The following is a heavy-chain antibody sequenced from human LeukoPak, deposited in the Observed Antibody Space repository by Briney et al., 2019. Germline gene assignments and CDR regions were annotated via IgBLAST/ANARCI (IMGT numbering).Heavy chain of an antibody. D-gene: IGHD3-22*01. J-gene: IGHJ5*02. V-gene: IGHV4-59*01. CDR1: GGSISSYY. CDR3: ARAGDYYYDSAGFDP. Sequence: SETLSLTCTVSGGSISSYYWSWIRHPPGEGLEWIGYIYYSGSTNYNPSLKSRVTISVDTSKNQFSLKLSSVTAADTAVYYCARAGDYYYDSAGFDPWGQGTLVTVSS. CDR2: IYYSGST.